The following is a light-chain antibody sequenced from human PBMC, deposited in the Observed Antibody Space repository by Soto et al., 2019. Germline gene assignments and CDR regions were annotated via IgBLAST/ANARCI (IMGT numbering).Light chain of an antibody. J-gene: IGKJ4*01. CDR2: AAS. CDR3: QQSYALVRT. Sequence: IQMTHSPSSLSTSVVYRVTITVRASQGISTFLNWYQQKPGKAPRLLIYAASRLQSGVPARFSGSGVETDFTLTITSLQPEDFGIYYCQQSYALVRTFGGGTKVDIK. V-gene: IGKV1-39*01. CDR1: QGISTF.